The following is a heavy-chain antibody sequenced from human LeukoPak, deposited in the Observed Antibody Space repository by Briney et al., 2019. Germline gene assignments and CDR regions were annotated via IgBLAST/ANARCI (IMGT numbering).Heavy chain of an antibody. D-gene: IGHD6-19*01. J-gene: IGHJ4*02. CDR2: IWYDGSNK. CDR3: ASAYTSGDFDY. CDR1: GFTFSNYG. V-gene: IGHV3-33*01. Sequence: GGSLRLSCAASGFTFSNYGMHWVRQAPGKGLEWVAVIWYDGSNKYYADSVKGRFTISRDNSKNTLYLQMNSLRAEDTAVYFCASAYTSGDFDYWGQGTLVIVS.